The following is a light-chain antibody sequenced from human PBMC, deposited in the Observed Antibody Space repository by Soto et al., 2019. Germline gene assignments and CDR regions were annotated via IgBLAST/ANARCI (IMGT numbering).Light chain of an antibody. V-gene: IGLV1-44*01. Sequence: QSVLTQPPSASGTPGQRVTISCSGSSSNIGSNTVNWYQQLPGTAPKLLIYSNNQRPSGVPDRFSGSKSGTSASLAISGLQSEDEADYYCAAWDDSRNVVVFGGGTKVTVL. CDR2: SNN. CDR1: SSNIGSNT. J-gene: IGLJ2*01. CDR3: AAWDDSRNVVV.